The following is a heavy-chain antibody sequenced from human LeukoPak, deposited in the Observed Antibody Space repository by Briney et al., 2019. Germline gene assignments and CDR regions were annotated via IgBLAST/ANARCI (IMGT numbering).Heavy chain of an antibody. Sequence: SETLSLTCAASGGSISSSNWWSWVRQPPGKGLEWIGEIYHSGSTNYNPSLKSRVTISVDKSKNQFSLKLSSVTAADTAVYYCARQTLDIYGYGYFDSYDYWGQGTLVTVSS. J-gene: IGHJ4*02. CDR3: ARQTLDIYGYGYFDSYDY. CDR2: IYHSGST. CDR1: GGSISSSNW. D-gene: IGHD5-18*01. V-gene: IGHV4-4*02.